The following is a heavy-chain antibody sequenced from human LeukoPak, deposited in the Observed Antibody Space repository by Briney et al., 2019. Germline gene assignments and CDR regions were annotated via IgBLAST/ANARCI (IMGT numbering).Heavy chain of an antibody. CDR3: AREVEGREYYFDY. CDR2: IKRKATEK. Sequence: GGSLRLSCEDSKFTFIKTYMSWVRQATGKGLEWEAKIKRKATEKYYVDFVRGRFTISSDNAKKSLYLQMNSLRAEDTAVYYCAREVEGREYYFDYWGQGTLVTVSS. CDR1: KFTFIKTY. D-gene: IGHD3-10*01. J-gene: IGHJ4*02. V-gene: IGHV3-7*01.